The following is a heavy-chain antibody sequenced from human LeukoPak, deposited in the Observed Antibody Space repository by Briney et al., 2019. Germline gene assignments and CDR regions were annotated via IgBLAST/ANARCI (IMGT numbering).Heavy chain of an antibody. Sequence: GGSLRLSCAASGFTFDDYGMSWVRQAPGKGLEWVSGINWNGGSTGYTDSVKGRFTISRDNSKNTLYLQMNSLRAEDTAVYYCARGIGGPAGKGYYFDHWGQGTLVTVSS. CDR1: GFTFDDYG. V-gene: IGHV3-20*04. CDR3: ARGIGGPAGKGYYFDH. J-gene: IGHJ4*02. D-gene: IGHD2-2*01. CDR2: INWNGGST.